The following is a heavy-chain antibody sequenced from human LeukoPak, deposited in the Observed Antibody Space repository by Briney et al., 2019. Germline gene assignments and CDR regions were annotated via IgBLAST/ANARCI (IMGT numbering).Heavy chain of an antibody. D-gene: IGHD2-2*02. V-gene: IGHV4-34*01. CDR3: ARQGYCSSTSCYSWFDP. CDR2: INHSGST. J-gene: IGHJ5*02. Sequence: SETLSLTCAVYGGSFSGYYWSWIRQPPGKGLEWIGEINHSGSTNYNPSLKSRVTISVDTSKNQFSLKLSSVTAADTAVYYCARQGYCSSTSCYSWFDPWGQGTLVTVSS. CDR1: GGSFSGYY.